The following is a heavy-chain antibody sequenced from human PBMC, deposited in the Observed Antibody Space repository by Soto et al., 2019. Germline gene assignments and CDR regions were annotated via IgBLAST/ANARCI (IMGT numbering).Heavy chain of an antibody. CDR2: TYYSGST. CDR3: ARSRDDSRGYTTNWFDP. CDR1: GASMSSGGYY. Sequence: QVQLQESGPGLVKPSQTLSLTCTVSGASMSSGGYYWSWIRQHPGKGLEWIGYTYYSGSTYYNPGLKSQATISVDESKIQFYLKLSSGSAADTAVYYCARSRDDSRGYTTNWFDPLGQGTMGTVSS. V-gene: IGHV4-31*01. J-gene: IGHJ5*02. D-gene: IGHD3-22*01.